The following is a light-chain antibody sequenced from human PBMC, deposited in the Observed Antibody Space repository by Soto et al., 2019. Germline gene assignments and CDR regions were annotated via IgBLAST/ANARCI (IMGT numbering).Light chain of an antibody. V-gene: IGLV2-14*01. CDR2: DVS. CDR1: SSDIGTYNY. J-gene: IGLJ1*01. Sequence: QSVLTQPASVSGSPGQSITISCTGTSSDIGTYNYVSWYQQHPGKAPKLMIYDVSNRPSGVSNRFSGSKSGSTASLTISGLQAEDEADYYCNSYTTSTTFVFGTRTKLTVL. CDR3: NSYTTSTTFV.